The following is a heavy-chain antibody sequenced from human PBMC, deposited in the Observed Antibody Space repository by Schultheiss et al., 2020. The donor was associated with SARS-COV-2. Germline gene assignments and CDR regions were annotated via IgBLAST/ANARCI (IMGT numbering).Heavy chain of an antibody. V-gene: IGHV3-53*01. J-gene: IGHJ4*02. CDR3: AKSLVASSYGAIDN. D-gene: IGHD4-17*01. CDR1: GFTVSSYY. Sequence: GGSLRLSFAASGFTVSSYYMSWVRQAPGKGLEWVSVIYSAGTTYYADSVKGRFTISRDNSKNILSLQMNSLRAEDMAVYYCAKSLVASSYGAIDNWGQGTLVTVSS. CDR2: IYSAGTT.